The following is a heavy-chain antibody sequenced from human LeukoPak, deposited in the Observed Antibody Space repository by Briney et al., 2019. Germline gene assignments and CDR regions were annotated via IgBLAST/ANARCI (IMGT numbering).Heavy chain of an antibody. Sequence: SVKVSCKASGGTFSSYAISWVRQAPGQGLEWMGRIIPILGIANYAQKFQGRVTITADKSTSTAYMELSSLRSEDTAVYYCARGTSRTTDLVAFDYWGQGTLVTVSS. J-gene: IGHJ4*02. CDR3: ARGTSRTTDLVAFDY. D-gene: IGHD1-1*01. CDR1: GGTFSSYA. V-gene: IGHV1-69*04. CDR2: IIPILGIA.